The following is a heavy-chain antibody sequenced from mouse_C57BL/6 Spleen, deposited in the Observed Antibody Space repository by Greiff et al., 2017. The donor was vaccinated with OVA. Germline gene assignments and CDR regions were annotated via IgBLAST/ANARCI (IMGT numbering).Heavy chain of an antibody. D-gene: IGHD2-3*01. Sequence: QVQLKESGAELVKPGASVKLSCKASGYTFTEYTIHWVKQRSGQGLEWIGWFYPGSGSIKYNEKFKDKATLTADKSSSTVYMELSRLTSEDSAVYFCARHGYDGYYFYYAMDYWGQGTSVTVSS. V-gene: IGHV1-62-2*01. CDR2: FYPGSGSI. J-gene: IGHJ4*01. CDR3: ARHGYDGYYFYYAMDY. CDR1: GYTFTEYT.